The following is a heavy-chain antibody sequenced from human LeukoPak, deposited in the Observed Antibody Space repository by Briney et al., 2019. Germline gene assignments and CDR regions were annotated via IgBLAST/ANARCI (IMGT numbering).Heavy chain of an antibody. D-gene: IGHD2-21*01. CDR1: GGSISSYY. Sequence: PSETLSLTCTVSGGSISSYYWSWIRQPPGKGLEWIGYIYYSGSINYNPSLKSRVTISVDTSKNQFSLKLSSVTAADTAVYYCARGVVIAPQTFDYWGQGTLVTVSS. V-gene: IGHV4-59*01. J-gene: IGHJ4*02. CDR3: ARGVVIAPQTFDY. CDR2: IYYSGSI.